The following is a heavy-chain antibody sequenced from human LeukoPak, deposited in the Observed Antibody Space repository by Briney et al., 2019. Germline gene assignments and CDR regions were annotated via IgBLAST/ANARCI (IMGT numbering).Heavy chain of an antibody. Sequence: SETLSLTCTVSGGSISSYYWSWIRQPPGKGLEWIGYIYYSGSTNYNPSLKSRVTISVDTSKNQFSLKMSSVTAADTAVYYCAGHYYGSGSYTQDAFDIWGQETMVTVSS. V-gene: IGHV4-59*08. D-gene: IGHD3-10*01. CDR1: GGSISSYY. J-gene: IGHJ3*02. CDR2: IYYSGST. CDR3: AGHYYGSGSYTQDAFDI.